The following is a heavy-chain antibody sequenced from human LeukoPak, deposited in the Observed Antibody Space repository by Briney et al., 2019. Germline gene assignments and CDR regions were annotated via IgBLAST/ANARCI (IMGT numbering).Heavy chain of an antibody. CDR1: GFTFDDYV. CDR2: ISWNSDRI. CDR3: AKGDGYAPYNYGMDV. V-gene: IGHV3-9*01. D-gene: IGHD2-21*01. J-gene: IGHJ6*02. Sequence: PGGSLRLSRAASGFTFDDYVMHWVRQAPGKGLEWVSGISWNSDRIGYADSVKGRFTISRDNAKNSLYLQMNSLRAEDTALYYCAKGDGYAPYNYGMDVWGQGTTVTVSS.